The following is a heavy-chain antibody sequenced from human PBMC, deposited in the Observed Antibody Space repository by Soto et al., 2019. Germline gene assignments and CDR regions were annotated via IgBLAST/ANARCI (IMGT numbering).Heavy chain of an antibody. CDR2: ISSSSSTI. CDR3: ARSGGDYDYYYGMDV. Sequence: PGGSLRLSCAASGFTFSSYSMNWVRQAPGKGLEWVSYISSSSSTIYYADSVKGRFTISRDNAKNSLYLQMNSLRAEDTAVYYCARSGGDYDYYYGMDVWGQGTTVTVSS. CDR1: GFTFSSYS. D-gene: IGHD4-17*01. V-gene: IGHV3-48*01. J-gene: IGHJ6*02.